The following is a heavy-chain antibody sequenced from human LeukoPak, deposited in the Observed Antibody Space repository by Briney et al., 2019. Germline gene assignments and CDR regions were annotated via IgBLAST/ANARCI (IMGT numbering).Heavy chain of an antibody. J-gene: IGHJ4*02. CDR3: ARGGIAVAGFDY. CDR2: ISSSSGYI. CDR1: GFTFSSYS. V-gene: IGHV3-21*01. Sequence: GGSPRLSCAASGFTFSSYSMNWVRQAPGKGLEWVSSISSSSGYIYYADSVKGRFTISRDNAKNSLYLQMNSLRAEDTAVYYCARGGIAVAGFDYWGQGTLVTVSS. D-gene: IGHD6-19*01.